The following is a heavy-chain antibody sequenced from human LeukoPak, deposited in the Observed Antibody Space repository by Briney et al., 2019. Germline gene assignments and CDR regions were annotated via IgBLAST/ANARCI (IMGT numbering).Heavy chain of an antibody. CDR1: GGSISSYY. CDR2: ISYSGSS. CDR3: ARLVTTHYYFYYYMDV. V-gene: IGHV4-59*12. D-gene: IGHD4-11*01. J-gene: IGHJ6*03. Sequence: SETLSLTCTVSGGSISSYYWSWIRQPPGKGLEWIGYISYSGSSNYNPSLKSRVTISVDTSKNQFSLKLTSVTAADTAKYFCARLVTTHYYFYYYMDVWGKGTTVTVSS.